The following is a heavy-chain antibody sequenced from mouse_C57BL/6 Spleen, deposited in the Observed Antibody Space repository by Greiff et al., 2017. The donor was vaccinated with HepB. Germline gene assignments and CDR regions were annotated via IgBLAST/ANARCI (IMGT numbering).Heavy chain of an antibody. CDR1: GYTFTSYW. D-gene: IGHD2-5*01. CDR3: ARTYYSNYEGFAY. CDR2: IYPSDSET. V-gene: IGHV1-61*01. J-gene: IGHJ3*01. Sequence: QVQLQQPGAELVRPGSSVKLSCKASGYTFTSYWMDWVKQRPGQGLEWIGNIYPSDSETQYNQKFKDKATLTVDKSSSTAYMQLSSLTSEDSAVYYCARTYYSNYEGFAYWGQGTLVTVSA.